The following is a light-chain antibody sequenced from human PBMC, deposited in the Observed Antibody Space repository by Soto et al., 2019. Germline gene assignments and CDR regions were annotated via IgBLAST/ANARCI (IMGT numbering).Light chain of an antibody. J-gene: IGLJ1*01. Sequence: QSALTQPASVSGSPGQSITISCTGSSSDVGGHNHVSWYQQHPGKAPKLIIYEVGNRPSGVSNRFSGSKSGNTASLTISGLQAEDEADYYCNSYTSSSTHVFGTGTKLTVL. V-gene: IGLV2-14*01. CDR2: EVG. CDR1: SSDVGGHNH. CDR3: NSYTSSSTHV.